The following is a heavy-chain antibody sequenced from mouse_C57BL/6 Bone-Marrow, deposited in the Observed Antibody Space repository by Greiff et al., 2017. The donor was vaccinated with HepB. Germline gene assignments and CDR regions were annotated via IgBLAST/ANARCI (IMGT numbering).Heavy chain of an antibody. CDR2: IRSKSNNYAT. V-gene: IGHV10-1*01. CDR1: GFSFNTYA. Sequence: EVMLVESGGGLVQPKGSLKLSCAASGFSFNTYAMNWVRQAPGKGLEWVARIRSKSNNYATYYADSVKDRFTISRDDSESMLYLQMNNLKTEDTAMYYCVRPSYDGYYFDYWGQGTTLTVSS. D-gene: IGHD2-3*01. J-gene: IGHJ2*01. CDR3: VRPSYDGYYFDY.